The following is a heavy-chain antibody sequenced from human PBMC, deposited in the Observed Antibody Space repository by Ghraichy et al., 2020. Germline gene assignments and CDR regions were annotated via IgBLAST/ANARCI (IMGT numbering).Heavy chain of an antibody. D-gene: IGHD2-2*01. CDR3: ARVGYCSSTSCRVGYYYYGMDV. V-gene: IGHV1-18*01. Sequence: ASVKVSCKASGYTFTGYGISWVRQAPGQGLEWMGWISAYNGNTNYAQKLQGRVTMTTDTSTSTAYMELRSLRSDDTAVYYCARVGYCSSTSCRVGYYYYGMDVWGQGTTVTVSS. CDR1: GYTFTGYG. CDR2: ISAYNGNT. J-gene: IGHJ6*02.